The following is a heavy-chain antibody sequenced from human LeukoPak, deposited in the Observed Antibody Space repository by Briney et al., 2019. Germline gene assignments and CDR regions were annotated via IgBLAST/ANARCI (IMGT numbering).Heavy chain of an antibody. V-gene: IGHV3-7*04. CDR3: ARSYGDYG. CDR1: GFTFSIYW. D-gene: IGHD4-17*01. Sequence: GGSLRLSCAASGFTFSIYWMSWVRQAPGKGLERVANIKPDGSEKYYVDSVKGRFTISRDNAKNSLYLQMHSLRAEDTALYYCARSYGDYGWGQGTLVTVSS. CDR2: IKPDGSEK. J-gene: IGHJ4*02.